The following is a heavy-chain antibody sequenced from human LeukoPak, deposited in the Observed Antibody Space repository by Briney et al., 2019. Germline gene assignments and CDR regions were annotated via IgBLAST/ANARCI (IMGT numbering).Heavy chain of an antibody. Sequence: SVKASCKASGGTFSSYAISWVRQAPGHRLECMGGIIPIFGTANYAQKFQGRVTITADESTSTAYMELSSLRSEDTAVYYCARDKVGAELGAFDIWGQGTMVTVSS. CDR1: GGTFSSYA. J-gene: IGHJ3*02. D-gene: IGHD1-26*01. CDR3: ARDKVGAELGAFDI. V-gene: IGHV1-69*13. CDR2: IIPIFGTA.